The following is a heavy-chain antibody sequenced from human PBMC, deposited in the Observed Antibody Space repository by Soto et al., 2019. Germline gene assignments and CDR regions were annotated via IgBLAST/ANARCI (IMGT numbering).Heavy chain of an antibody. J-gene: IGHJ3*02. V-gene: IGHV5-51*01. CDR1: GYSFTSCW. CDR3: ARRRAVAGQNDVFDI. Sequence: PGESLKISCKGSGYSFTSCWIGWVRQMPGKGLEWMGIIYPADSGTKYSPSFQGQVTISADKSISTAYLQWSSLKASDSAMYYCARRRAVAGQNDVFDIWGQGTMVTVSS. D-gene: IGHD6-19*01. CDR2: IYPADSGT.